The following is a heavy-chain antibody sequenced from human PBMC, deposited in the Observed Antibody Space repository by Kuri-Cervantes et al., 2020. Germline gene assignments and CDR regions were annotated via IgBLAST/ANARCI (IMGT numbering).Heavy chain of an antibody. CDR1: GFTFSSYA. D-gene: IGHD2-8*01. Sequence: GGSLRLSCAASGFTFSSYAVTWVRQAPGKGLEWVSAISGSGGSTYYADSVKGRFTISRDNSKNTLYLQMNSLRADDTAVYYCAKDSSDCTNGLCYSPFDYWGLGTLVTVSS. J-gene: IGHJ4*02. CDR2: ISGSGGST. V-gene: IGHV3-23*01. CDR3: AKDSSDCTNGLCYSPFDY.